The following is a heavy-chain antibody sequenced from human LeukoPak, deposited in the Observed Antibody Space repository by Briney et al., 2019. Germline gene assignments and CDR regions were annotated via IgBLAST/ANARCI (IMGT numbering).Heavy chain of an antibody. CDR2: IKQDGSEK. CDR1: GFSFSSYW. V-gene: IGHV3-7*01. CDR3: ARVRDSSGPDDAFDI. J-gene: IGHJ3*02. Sequence: GGSLRLSCAASGFSFSSYWMSWVRQAPGKGLEWVANIKQDGSEKYYVDSVKGRFTISRDNAKNSPYLQMNSLRAEDTAVYYCARVRDSSGPDDAFDIWGQGTMVTVSS. D-gene: IGHD6-19*01.